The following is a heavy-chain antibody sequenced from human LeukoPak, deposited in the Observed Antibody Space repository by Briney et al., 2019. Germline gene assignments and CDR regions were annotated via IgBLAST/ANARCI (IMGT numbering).Heavy chain of an antibody. J-gene: IGHJ5*02. CDR2: ISYDGSNK. V-gene: IGHV3-30*18. D-gene: IGHD5-18*01. Sequence: WGSLTLSCAASGFTFSSYDMHWVRKAPATGLELVAVISYDGSNKYYADSVKGRFTISRDNSKNTLYLQMNSLTAEDTAVYYCAKGRYTPYPWGQGTLVTVSS. CDR1: GFTFSSYD. CDR3: AKGRYTPYP.